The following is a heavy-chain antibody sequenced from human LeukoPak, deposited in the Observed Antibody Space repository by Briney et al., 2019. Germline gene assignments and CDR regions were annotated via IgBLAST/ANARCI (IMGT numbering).Heavy chain of an antibody. CDR2: ISAYNGNT. CDR3: ARSYYDSSGYYRFYYFDY. D-gene: IGHD3-22*01. V-gene: IGHV1-18*01. CDR1: GYTFTSYG. J-gene: IGHJ4*02. Sequence: ASVTVSCKASGYTFTSYGISWVRQAPGQGLEWMGWISAYNGNTNYAQKLQGRVTMTTDTSTSTAYMELRSLRSDDTAVYYCARSYYDSSGYYRFYYFDYWGQGTLVTVSS.